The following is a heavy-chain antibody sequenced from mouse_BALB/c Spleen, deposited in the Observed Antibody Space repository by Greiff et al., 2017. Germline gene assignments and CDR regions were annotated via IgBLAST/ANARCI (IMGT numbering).Heavy chain of an antibody. V-gene: IGHV1-63*01. Sequence: VQLQQSGAELVRPGTSVKISCKASGYAFTNYWLGWVKQRPGHGLEWIGDIYTGSGNTYYNEKFKGKATLTADKSSSTAYMQLSSLTSEDSAVYFCARSQLLRPPYAMDYWGQGTSVTVSS. J-gene: IGHJ4*01. CDR1: GYAFTNYW. CDR2: IYTGSGNT. CDR3: ARSQLLRPPYAMDY. D-gene: IGHD1-2*01.